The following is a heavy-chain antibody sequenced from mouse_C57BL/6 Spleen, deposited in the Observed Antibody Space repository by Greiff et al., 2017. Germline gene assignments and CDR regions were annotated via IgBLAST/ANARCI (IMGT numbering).Heavy chain of an antibody. Sequence: QVQLQQPGAELVKPGASVKMSCKASGYTFTSYWITWVKQRPGQGLEWIGDIYPGSGSTNYNEKFKSKATLTVDTSSSKAYMQLSSLTSEDSAVYYCARSNEVYYDYDDGFDYWGQGTTLTVSS. CDR3: ARSNEVYYDYDDGFDY. D-gene: IGHD2-4*01. CDR1: GYTFTSYW. V-gene: IGHV1-55*01. CDR2: IYPGSGST. J-gene: IGHJ2*01.